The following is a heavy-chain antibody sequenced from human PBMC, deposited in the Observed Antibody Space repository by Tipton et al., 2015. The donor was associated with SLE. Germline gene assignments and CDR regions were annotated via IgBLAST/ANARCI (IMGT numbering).Heavy chain of an antibody. D-gene: IGHD6-19*01. CDR3: AREGAEVAGFDY. Sequence: TLSLTCTVSGGSISSSSYYWGWIRPPPGKGLEWIGSIYYSGSTYYNPSLKSRVTISVDTSKNQFSLKLSSVTAADTAVYYCAREGAEVAGFDYWGQGTLVTVSS. J-gene: IGHJ4*02. CDR1: GGSISSSSYY. CDR2: IYYSGST. V-gene: IGHV4-39*07.